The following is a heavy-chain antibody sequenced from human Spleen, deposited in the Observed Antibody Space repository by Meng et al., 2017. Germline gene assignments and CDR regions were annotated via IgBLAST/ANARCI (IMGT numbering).Heavy chain of an antibody. V-gene: IGHV1-69*06. CDR2: IVPIFGTP. CDR3: ASRDDFLTGADY. Sequence: VQLVQAGAEVKKPGSSVKVSCKASGGTFSTYIISWVRQAPGQGLEWVGGIVPIFGTPDYAQKFQGRVTITADKSTSTAYMELSSLRSEDTAMYYCASRDDFLTGADYWGQGSLVTVSS. J-gene: IGHJ4*02. D-gene: IGHD3-9*01. CDR1: GGTFSTYI.